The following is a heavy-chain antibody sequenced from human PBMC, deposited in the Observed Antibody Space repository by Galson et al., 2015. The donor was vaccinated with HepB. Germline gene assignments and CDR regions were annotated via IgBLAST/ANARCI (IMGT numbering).Heavy chain of an antibody. CDR2: IIPILGIA. V-gene: IGHV1-69*04. CDR3: ARVENTGGSYKFDY. CDR1: GGTFSSYA. J-gene: IGHJ4*02. D-gene: IGHD1-26*01. Sequence: SVKVSCKASGGTFSSYAISWVRQAPGQGLEWMGRIIPILGIANYAQKFQGRVTITADKSTSTAYMELSSLRSEDTAVYYCARVENTGGSYKFDYWGQGTLVTVSS.